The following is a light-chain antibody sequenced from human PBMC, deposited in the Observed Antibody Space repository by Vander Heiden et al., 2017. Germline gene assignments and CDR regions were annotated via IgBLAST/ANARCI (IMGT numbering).Light chain of an antibody. J-gene: IGLJ3*02. CDR2: LDH. CDR3: AVRDDNLRAVV. V-gene: IGLV1-44*01. CDR1: SSNIGSHT. Sequence: QSVLTQPPSASWTPGQRVSISCSGRSSNIGSHTVNWYQQYPGAAPKLLIYLDHQRPSGVADRFSGSKSGTSASLAISGLQYEDEADYYCAVRDDNLRAVVFGGGTKLTVL.